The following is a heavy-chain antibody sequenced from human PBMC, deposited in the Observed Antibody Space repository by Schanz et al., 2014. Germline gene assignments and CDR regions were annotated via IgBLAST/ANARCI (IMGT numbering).Heavy chain of an antibody. Sequence: VQLVESGGGLVKPGGSLRLSCAASGFTFSSYSMNWVRQAPGKGLEWVAVISYDGRNKYYADSVKGRFTISRDNSKNTLYLQMNSLRAEDTAVYYCAREQIMAAAGLVDYWGHGTLVTVSS. V-gene: IGHV3-30*03. CDR2: ISYDGRNK. D-gene: IGHD6-13*01. CDR3: AREQIMAAAGLVDY. J-gene: IGHJ4*01. CDR1: GFTFSSYS.